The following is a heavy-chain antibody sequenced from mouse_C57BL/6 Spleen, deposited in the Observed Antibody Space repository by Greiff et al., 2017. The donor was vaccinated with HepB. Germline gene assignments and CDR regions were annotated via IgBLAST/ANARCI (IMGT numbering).Heavy chain of an antibody. Sequence: QVQLQQSGPELVKPGASVKISCKASGYAFSSSWMNWVKQRPGKGLEWIGRIYPGDGDTNYNGKFKGKATLTADKSSSTAYMQLSSLTSEDAAVYFCGSDYGSSPWFAYWGQGTLVTVSA. CDR3: GSDYGSSPWFAY. V-gene: IGHV1-82*01. CDR2: IYPGDGDT. J-gene: IGHJ3*01. D-gene: IGHD1-1*01. CDR1: GYAFSSSW.